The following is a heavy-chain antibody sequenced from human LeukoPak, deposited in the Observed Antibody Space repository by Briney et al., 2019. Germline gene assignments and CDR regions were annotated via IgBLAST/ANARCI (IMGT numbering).Heavy chain of an antibody. J-gene: IGHJ6*03. CDR2: IIPIFGTA. Sequence: SVKVSCKASGDTFSNYAISWVRQAPGQGLEWMGGIIPIFGTANYAQKFQGRVTITADKSTSTVYMELSSLRSEDTAVYYCARDRERYRNYYYSMDVWGKGTTVTVSS. D-gene: IGHD2-15*01. CDR3: ARDRERYRNYYYSMDV. CDR1: GDTFSNYA. V-gene: IGHV1-69*06.